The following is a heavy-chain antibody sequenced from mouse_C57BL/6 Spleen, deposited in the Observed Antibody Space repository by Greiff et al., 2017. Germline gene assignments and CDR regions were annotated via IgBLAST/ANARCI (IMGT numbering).Heavy chain of an antibody. CDR2: ICRKSSNYAT. J-gene: IGHJ3*01. Sequence: EVKLLESGGGLVQPKGSLKLSCAASGFTFNTYAMHWVRQAPGKGLEWVARICRKSSNYATYYADSVKARFTISRDDSQSMLYLQMNNLKTEDTAMYYCVSGNDGWAYWGQGTLLTVSA. D-gene: IGHD2-2*01. CDR1: GFTFNTYA. CDR3: VSGNDGWAY. V-gene: IGHV10-3*01.